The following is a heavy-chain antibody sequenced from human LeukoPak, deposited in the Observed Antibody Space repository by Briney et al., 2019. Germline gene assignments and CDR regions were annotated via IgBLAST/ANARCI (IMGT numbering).Heavy chain of an antibody. D-gene: IGHD6-13*01. J-gene: IGHJ4*02. CDR1: GFSVSHNY. Sequence: PGGSLRLSCTASGFSVSHNYMNWVRQAPGKGLEWVALIYSGGNTHYADSVKGRFTISRDNSKNTLYLQMSSLRVEDTDVYYCTRDNPGIAASVSGGWGQGTLVTVSS. CDR2: IYSGGNT. CDR3: TRDNPGIAASVSGG. V-gene: IGHV3-53*01.